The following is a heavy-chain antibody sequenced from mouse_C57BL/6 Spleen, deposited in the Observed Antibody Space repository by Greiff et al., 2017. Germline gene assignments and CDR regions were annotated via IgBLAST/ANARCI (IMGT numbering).Heavy chain of an antibody. CDR1: GFTFSDYG. V-gene: IGHV5-17*01. CDR2: ISSGSSTI. D-gene: IGHD2-3*01. Sequence: EVKLMESGGGLVKPGGSLKLSCAASGFTFSDYGMHWVRQAPEKGLAWVAYISSGSSTIYYADTVKGRFTISRDNAKTTLFLQMTSLRSEDTAMYYCASNPYDGYYRYYFDYWGQGTTLTVSS. J-gene: IGHJ2*01. CDR3: ASNPYDGYYRYYFDY.